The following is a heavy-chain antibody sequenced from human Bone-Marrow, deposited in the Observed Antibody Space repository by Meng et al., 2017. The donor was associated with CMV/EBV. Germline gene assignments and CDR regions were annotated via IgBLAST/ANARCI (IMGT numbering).Heavy chain of an antibody. CDR1: GFTFDDYG. V-gene: IGHV3-20*04. CDR2: INWNGGST. CDR3: ARGSGGYYYYGMDV. Sequence: GESLKISCAASGFTFDDYGMSWVRQAPGKGLEWVSGINWNGGSTGYADSVKGRFTISRDNAKNSLYLQMNSLRAEDTALYYCARGSGGYYYYGMDVWGQGTTVTSP. J-gene: IGHJ6*02. D-gene: IGHD3-3*01.